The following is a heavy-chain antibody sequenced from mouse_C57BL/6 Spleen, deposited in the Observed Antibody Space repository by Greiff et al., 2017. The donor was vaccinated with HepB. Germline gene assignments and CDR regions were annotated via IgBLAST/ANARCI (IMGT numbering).Heavy chain of an antibody. CDR3: ARTGYSGTTTGYFDY. CDR1: GYTFTSYW. J-gene: IGHJ2*01. V-gene: IGHV1-52*01. CDR2: IDPSDSET. D-gene: IGHD1-1*01. Sequence: QVQLQQSGAELVRPGSSVKLSCKASGYTFTSYWMHWVKQRPIQGLEWIGNIDPSDSETHYNQKFKDKATLTVDKSSSTAYMQRSSLTSEDSAVYNCARTGYSGTTTGYFDYWGQGTTLTVSS.